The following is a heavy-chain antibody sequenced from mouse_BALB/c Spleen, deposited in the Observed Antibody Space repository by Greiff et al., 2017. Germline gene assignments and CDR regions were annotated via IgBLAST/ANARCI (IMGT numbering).Heavy chain of an antibody. CDR1: GYTFTEYI. CDR3: ARHEEGSLEDAMDY. D-gene: IGHD1-2*01. Sequence: QVQLQQSAAELVKPWSSVKLSCKASGYTFTEYILPWVKQRSGQGLEWSGWFYPGCGSIKYNEKFKDKATLTADKSSSTVYMELSRLTSEDSAVYFCARHEEGSLEDAMDYWGQGTSVNVSS. CDR2: FYPGCGSI. J-gene: IGHJ4*01. V-gene: IGHV1-62-2*01.